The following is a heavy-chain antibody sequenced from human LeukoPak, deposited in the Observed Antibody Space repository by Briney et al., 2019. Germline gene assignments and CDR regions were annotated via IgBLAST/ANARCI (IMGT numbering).Heavy chain of an antibody. Sequence: GGSLRLSCAASGFKFSVYSMNWVRQAPGSGLEWVSRITGTGSQFDDVDYADSVRGRFTISRDNAKDSLFLEMSGLRVEDTGIYFCARETGFADAFDFWGRGTPVTVSS. CDR3: ARETGFADAFDF. CDR2: ITGTGSQFDDV. CDR1: GFKFSVYS. J-gene: IGHJ3*01. V-gene: IGHV3-21*03.